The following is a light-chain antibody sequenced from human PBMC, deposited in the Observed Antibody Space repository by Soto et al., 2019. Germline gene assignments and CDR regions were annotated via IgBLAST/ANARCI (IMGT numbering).Light chain of an antibody. CDR2: KAS. Sequence: DIQMTQSPSALSASVGDRVTITCRGSQGISSWLAWYQQKPGKAPRLLIYKASSLASGVPSRFSGSGSGTEFTLTISSLQHEDVATYHCQQHTTFGQGTKVDIK. CDR3: QQHTT. CDR1: QGISSW. J-gene: IGKJ1*01. V-gene: IGKV1-5*03.